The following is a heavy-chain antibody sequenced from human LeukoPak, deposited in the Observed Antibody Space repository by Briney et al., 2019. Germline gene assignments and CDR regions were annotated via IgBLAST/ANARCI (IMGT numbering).Heavy chain of an antibody. Sequence: AAVNVSRKASVYTFTGYAMHWVRQAPGQRGGWMGWINDGNGNTKYSQKFQGRVTITRDTCASTAYMELSSLRSEDTAVYYCARDRQQLVLYAFDIWGQGTMVTVSS. J-gene: IGHJ3*02. D-gene: IGHD6-13*01. CDR2: INDGNGNT. V-gene: IGHV1-3*01. CDR3: ARDRQQLVLYAFDI. CDR1: VYTFTGYA.